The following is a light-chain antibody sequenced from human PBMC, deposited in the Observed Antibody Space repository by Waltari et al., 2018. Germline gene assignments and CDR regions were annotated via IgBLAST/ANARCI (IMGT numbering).Light chain of an antibody. J-gene: IGLJ2*01. V-gene: IGLV3-21*04. CDR2: YDD. Sequence: SYVLTQPPSVSVAPGKTADITCGGDNIGTKNVHWYQQKPGQPPVLVIYYDDGRPSGTPERFSGSNSGNPATLTFSRVDAGDEADYYCQVWDSRSEVVFGGGTRLTVL. CDR1: NIGTKN. CDR3: QVWDSRSEVV.